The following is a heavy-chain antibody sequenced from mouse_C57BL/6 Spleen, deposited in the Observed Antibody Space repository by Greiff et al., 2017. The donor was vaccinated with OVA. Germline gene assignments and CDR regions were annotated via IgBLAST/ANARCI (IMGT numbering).Heavy chain of an antibody. V-gene: IGHV1-52*01. Sequence: QVQLQQPGAELVRPGSSVKLSCKASGYTFTSYWMHWVKQRPIQGLEWIGNIDPSDSETHYNQKFKDKATLTVDKSSSTAYMQLSSLTSEDSAVYYCARLGYYGSSGYFDVWGTGTTVTVSS. CDR3: ARLGYYGSSGYFDV. CDR2: IDPSDSET. J-gene: IGHJ1*03. D-gene: IGHD1-1*01. CDR1: GYTFTSYW.